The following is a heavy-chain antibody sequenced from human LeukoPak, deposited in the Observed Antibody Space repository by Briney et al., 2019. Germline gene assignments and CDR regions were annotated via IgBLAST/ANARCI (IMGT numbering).Heavy chain of an antibody. V-gene: IGHV5-51*01. CDR2: IYPGDSDT. CDR1: GYSFTSYW. D-gene: IGHD3-10*01. Sequence: GESLKISCKGSGYSFTSYWIGWVRQMPGKGLEWMGIIYPGDSDTRYSPSFQGQVTISADKSINTAYLQWSSLKASDTAIYYCARQALSYYYGSGRVIYYYYYYMDVWGTGTTVTVSS. J-gene: IGHJ6*03. CDR3: ARQALSYYYGSGRVIYYYYYYMDV.